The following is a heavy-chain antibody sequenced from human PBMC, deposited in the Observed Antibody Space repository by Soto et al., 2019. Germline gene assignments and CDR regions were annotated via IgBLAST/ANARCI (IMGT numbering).Heavy chain of an antibody. D-gene: IGHD3-10*01. CDR1: GGRFYNST. J-gene: IGHJ3*02. V-gene: IGHV1-69*01. Sequence: QVQLTQSGAEVKKPGSSLKVSCKASGGRFYNSTVSWVRQAPGQGLEWMGGISPVLGTVNYAQNFLDRLTITVDESRTTAYMELRSLRSEDTAVFYCAREGADYYHSPVFDIWGQGTTVTVSS. CDR3: AREGADYYHSPVFDI. CDR2: ISPVLGTV.